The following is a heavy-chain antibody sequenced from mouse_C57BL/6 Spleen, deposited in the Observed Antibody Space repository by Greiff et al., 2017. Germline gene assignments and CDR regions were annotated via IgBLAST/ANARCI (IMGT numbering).Heavy chain of an antibody. CDR3: ARCDYDGAYYYAMDY. V-gene: IGHV1-64*01. D-gene: IGHD2-13*01. Sequence: QVQLQQPGAELVKPGASVKLSCKASGYTFTSYWMHWVKQRPGQGLEWIGMIHPNSGSTNYNEKFKSKATLTVDKSSSTAYMQLSSLTSEDSAVYYCARCDYDGAYYYAMDYWGQGTSVTVSS. J-gene: IGHJ4*01. CDR2: IHPNSGST. CDR1: GYTFTSYW.